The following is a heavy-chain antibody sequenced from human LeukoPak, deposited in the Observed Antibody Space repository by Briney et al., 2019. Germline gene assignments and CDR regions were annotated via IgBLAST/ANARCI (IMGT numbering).Heavy chain of an antibody. Sequence: GASVKVSCKASGYTFTNYGINWVRQAPGQGLEWMGGIIPIFGTANYAQKFQGRVTITADESTSTAYMELCSLRSEDTAVYYCAREDGGRFDPWGQGTLVTVSS. CDR3: AREDGGRFDP. J-gene: IGHJ5*02. V-gene: IGHV1-69*13. CDR2: IIPIFGTA. D-gene: IGHD4-23*01. CDR1: GYTFTNYG.